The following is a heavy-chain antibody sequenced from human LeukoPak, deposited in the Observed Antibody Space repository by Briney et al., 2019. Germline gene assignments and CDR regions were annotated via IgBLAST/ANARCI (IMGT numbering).Heavy chain of an antibody. Sequence: GGSLRLSCVASGFTFSSYWMYWVRQAPGKGLVWVSRINTGGSSTSYADSVKGRFTISRDNAKNTLYLQMNSLRAEDTAVYYCARVRDLSSSWYFDFWGQGTLVTVSS. J-gene: IGHJ4*02. V-gene: IGHV3-74*01. CDR1: GFTFSSYW. D-gene: IGHD6-13*01. CDR2: INTGGSST. CDR3: ARVRDLSSSWYFDF.